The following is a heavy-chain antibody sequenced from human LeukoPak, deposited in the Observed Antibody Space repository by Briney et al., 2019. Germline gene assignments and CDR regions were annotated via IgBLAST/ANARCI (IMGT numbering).Heavy chain of an antibody. CDR3: AKADRPTTVTPYFDY. CDR2: IIWSGSTI. Sequence: PGGSLRLSCAASGFTLSSYSMNWVRQAPGKGLEWISHIIWSGSTIFYADSVKGRFTISRDSAKNSLYLQMNSLRADDTAVYYCAKADRPTTVTPYFDYWGQGTLVTVSS. D-gene: IGHD4-17*01. J-gene: IGHJ4*02. CDR1: GFTLSSYS. V-gene: IGHV3-48*01.